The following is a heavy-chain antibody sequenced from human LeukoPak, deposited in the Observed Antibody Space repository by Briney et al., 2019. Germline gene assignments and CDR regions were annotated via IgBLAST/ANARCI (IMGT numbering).Heavy chain of an antibody. CDR3: ARVIGYCSSTSCLGYFDY. CDR1: GGSISSYY. Sequence: SETLSLTCTVSGGSISSYYWSWIRQPPGKGLEWVGYIYYSGSTNYNPYLKSRVTTSVDTSKNQLSLKLSSVTAADTAVYYCARVIGYCSSTSCLGYFDYWGRGTLVTVSS. V-gene: IGHV4-59*08. J-gene: IGHJ4*02. D-gene: IGHD2-2*01. CDR2: IYYSGST.